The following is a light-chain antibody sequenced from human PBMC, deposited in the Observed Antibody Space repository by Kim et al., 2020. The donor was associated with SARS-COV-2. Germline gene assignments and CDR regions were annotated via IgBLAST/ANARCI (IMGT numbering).Light chain of an antibody. CDR1: ENVATN. CDR2: VAV. J-gene: IGKJ4*01. Sequence: SVSPEESATPSCRASENVATNLAWYQAKPGQPPRLLIYVAVTRATGVPARFSGSGSRTDFTLTISSLHSEDFADYYWQQYNRWPTFGGGTKVDIK. CDR3: QQYNRWPT. V-gene: IGKV3-15*01.